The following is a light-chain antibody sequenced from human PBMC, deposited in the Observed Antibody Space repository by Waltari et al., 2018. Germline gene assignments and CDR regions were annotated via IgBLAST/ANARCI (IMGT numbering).Light chain of an antibody. CDR3: HVWDSGSDLWL. CDR2: YDT. V-gene: IGLV3-21*01. J-gene: IGLJ3*02. CDR1: HIGSHS. Sequence: SYVLTQPPSLSLAPGGTATTTCGGNHIGSHSVHWYRQKPGQAPVLVIFYDTDRPSGTPERFSGSNSGNTATLTISGVEAGDEADYYCHVWDSGSDLWLFGGGTKVTVL.